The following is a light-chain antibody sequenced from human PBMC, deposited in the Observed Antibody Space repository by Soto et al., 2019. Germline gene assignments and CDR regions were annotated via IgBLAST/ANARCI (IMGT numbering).Light chain of an antibody. Sequence: DIQMTQSPSTLSASVGDRVTITCRASQIIGSSLAWYQQKPGKAPKLLIYDASTLRSGVQSRFSGSESGTEFTLTISSLQPDDSATYYCQHYYSYPYTFGQGTKLEIK. CDR1: QIIGSS. CDR2: DAS. CDR3: QHYYSYPYT. V-gene: IGKV1-5*01. J-gene: IGKJ2*01.